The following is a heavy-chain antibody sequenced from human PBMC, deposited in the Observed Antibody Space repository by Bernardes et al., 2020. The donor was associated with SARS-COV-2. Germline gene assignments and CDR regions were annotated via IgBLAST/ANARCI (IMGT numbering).Heavy chain of an antibody. D-gene: IGHD3-16*02. CDR3: ARPPGGVIAYFDL. CDR2: LSRSGAAT. Sequence: GGSLRLSCAASGFTFSNSAMSWVRQAPGKGLEWVSTLSRSGAATYYADSVKGRFTISRDNSKNTLYLQMNRLRSDDAALNYCARPPGGVIAYFDLWGQGTLVTVSP. CDR1: GFTFSNSA. J-gene: IGHJ4*02. V-gene: IGHV3-23*01.